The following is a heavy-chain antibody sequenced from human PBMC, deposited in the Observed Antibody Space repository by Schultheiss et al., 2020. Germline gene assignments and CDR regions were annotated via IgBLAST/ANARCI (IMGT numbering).Heavy chain of an antibody. Sequence: SGPTLVKPTQTLTLTCTFSGFSLSTSGVGVGWIRQPPGKALEWLALIYWDDDKRYSPSLKSRLTITKDTSKNQVVLTMTNMDPVDTATYYCAHRARGIFGVVTPYYYYGMDVWGQGTTVTVSS. V-gene: IGHV2-5*02. D-gene: IGHD3-3*01. CDR1: GFSLSTSGVG. CDR3: AHRARGIFGVVTPYYYYGMDV. J-gene: IGHJ6*02. CDR2: IYWDDDK.